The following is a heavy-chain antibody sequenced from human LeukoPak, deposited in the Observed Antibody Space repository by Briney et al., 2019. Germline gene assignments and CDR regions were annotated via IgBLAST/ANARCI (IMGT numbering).Heavy chain of an antibody. J-gene: IGHJ4*02. CDR1: GFTFNSFG. V-gene: IGHV3-48*04. D-gene: IGHD1-26*01. CDR3: ARSHQRVGIEDY. Sequence: GGSPRLSCAASGFTFNSFGMSWVRQAPGKGLEWLSYISSSSSTIYYADSVRGRFTISRDNAKNSLYLQINSLRADDTAVYYCARSHQRVGIEDYWGQGTLVTVSS. CDR2: ISSSSSTI.